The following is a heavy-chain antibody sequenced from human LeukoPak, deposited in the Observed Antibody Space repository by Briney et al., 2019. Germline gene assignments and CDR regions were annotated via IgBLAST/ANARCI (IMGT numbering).Heavy chain of an antibody. J-gene: IGHJ4*02. D-gene: IGHD6-19*01. V-gene: IGHV3-48*01. Sequence: WGSLTLSCAASGFTFSSYSMNWVGQAPGKGLEWVSYISSSSSSIYYADSVKGRFTISRDNSKNTLYLQMNSLRAEDTAVYYCARDHSSGWYSDYFDYWGRGNLVSVSS. CDR3: ARDHSSGWYSDYFDY. CDR1: GFTFSSYS. CDR2: ISSSSSSI.